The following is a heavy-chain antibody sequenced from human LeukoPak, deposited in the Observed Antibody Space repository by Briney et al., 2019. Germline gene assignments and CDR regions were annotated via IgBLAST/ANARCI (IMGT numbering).Heavy chain of an antibody. D-gene: IGHD2-2*01. CDR3: AFRPAGPNNWFDP. J-gene: IGHJ5*02. CDR1: GYSFTNSW. CDR2: IYPGDSDT. Sequence: PGESLKISCKGSGYSFTNSWIAWVRQMPGKGLEWMGIIYPGDSDTRYSPSFQGQVTISADKSIRTAYLQWSSLKASDTAMYYCAFRPAGPNNWFDPWGQGTLVTVSS. V-gene: IGHV5-51*01.